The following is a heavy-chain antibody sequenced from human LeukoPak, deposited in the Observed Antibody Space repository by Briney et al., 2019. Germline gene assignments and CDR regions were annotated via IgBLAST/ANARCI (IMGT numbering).Heavy chain of an antibody. CDR3: ARTWGATVTTDDAFDI. D-gene: IGHD4-17*01. Sequence: PGRSLRLSCAAYGFTFSSYAMHWVRQAPGKGLEWVAVISYDGSNKYYADSVKGRLTISRDNSKNTLYLQMNSLRAEDTAVYYCARTWGATVTTDDAFDIWGQGTMVTVSS. J-gene: IGHJ3*02. CDR1: GFTFSSYA. V-gene: IGHV3-30-3*01. CDR2: ISYDGSNK.